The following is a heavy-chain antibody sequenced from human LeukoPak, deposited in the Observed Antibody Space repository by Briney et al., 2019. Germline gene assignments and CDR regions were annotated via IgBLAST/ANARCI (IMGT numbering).Heavy chain of an antibody. CDR1: GFTFSSYA. J-gene: IGHJ4*02. CDR2: IKQDGREK. V-gene: IGHV3-7*01. D-gene: IGHD3-9*01. CDR3: ARVEDYDILTGFDY. Sequence: GGSLRLSCAASGFTFSSYAMHWVRQAPGKGLEWVANIKQDGREKYSVDSVKGRFTISRDNAKNSLYLQMNSLRAEDTVVYYCARVEDYDILTGFDYWGQGTLVTVSS.